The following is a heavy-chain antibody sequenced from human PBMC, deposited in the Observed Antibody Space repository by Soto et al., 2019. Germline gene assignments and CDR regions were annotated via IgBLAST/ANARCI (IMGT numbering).Heavy chain of an antibody. J-gene: IGHJ1*01. CDR3: ARAFRYCSGGSCATPAEYFQH. CDR2: IYYSGST. D-gene: IGHD2-15*01. V-gene: IGHV4-31*03. Sequence: SETLSLTCTVSAGSISSGGYYWSWIRQHPGKGLEWIGYIYYSGSTYYNPSLKSRVTISVDTSKTQFSLKLSSVTAADTAVYYCARAFRYCSGGSCATPAEYFQHWGQGTLVTVSS. CDR1: AGSISSGGYY.